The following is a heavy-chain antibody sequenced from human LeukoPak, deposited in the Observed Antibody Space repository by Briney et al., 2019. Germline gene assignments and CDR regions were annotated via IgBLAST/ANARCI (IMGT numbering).Heavy chain of an antibody. V-gene: IGHV1-18*04. D-gene: IGHD3-3*01. CDR1: GYTFTSYG. Sequence: ASVKVSCKASGYTFTSYGISWVRQAPGQGLEWMGWISAYNGNTNYAQKLRDRVTMTTDTSTNTAYMELRSLRSDDTAVYYCARDHPTIFGVVILESNDAFDIWGQGAMVTVSS. CDR2: ISAYNGNT. J-gene: IGHJ3*02. CDR3: ARDHPTIFGVVILESNDAFDI.